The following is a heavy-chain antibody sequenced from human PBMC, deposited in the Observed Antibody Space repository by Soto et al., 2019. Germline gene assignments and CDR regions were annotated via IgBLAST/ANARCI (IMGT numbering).Heavy chain of an antibody. CDR2: IWYDGSNK. CDR1: GFTFSSYG. J-gene: IGHJ6*02. V-gene: IGHV3-33*01. Sequence: PGGSLRLSCAASGFTFSSYGMHWVRQAPGKGLEWVAVIWYDGSNKYYADSVKGRFTISRDNSKNTLYLQMSSLRAEDTAVYYCARVKTPYYYYGMDVWGQGTTVTVSS. CDR3: ARVKTPYYYYGMDV.